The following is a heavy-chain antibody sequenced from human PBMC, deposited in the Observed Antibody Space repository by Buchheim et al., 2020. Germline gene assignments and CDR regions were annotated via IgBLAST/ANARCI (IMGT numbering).Heavy chain of an antibody. CDR2: IYYSGST. J-gene: IGHJ4*02. CDR3: ARTSIQYHFDS. Sequence: QVQLQESGPGLVKPSETLSVTCTVSGGSVSSGNYYWSWIRQPPGKGLEWIGYIYYSGSTNYSHSLKSRVTISVDTSNDQFSLKLSSVTAADTAVYYCARTSIQYHFDSWGQGTL. D-gene: IGHD4-11*01. V-gene: IGHV4-61*01. CDR1: GGSVSSGNYY.